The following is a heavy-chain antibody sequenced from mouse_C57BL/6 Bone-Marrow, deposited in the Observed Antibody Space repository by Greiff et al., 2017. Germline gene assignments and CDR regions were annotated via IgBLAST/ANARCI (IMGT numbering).Heavy chain of an antibody. J-gene: IGHJ1*03. CDR3: ARPYYSNSWYFDV. CDR1: GYTFTSYW. CDR2: IYPGSGST. Sequence: QVQLQQPGAELVKPGASVKMSCKASGYTFTSYWITWVKQRPGQGLEWIGYIYPGSGSTNYNEKFKSKSTLTVDTSSSTAYMQLSSLTSEDSAVYYLARPYYSNSWYFDVGGTGTAVTVTA. V-gene: IGHV1-55*01. D-gene: IGHD2-5*01.